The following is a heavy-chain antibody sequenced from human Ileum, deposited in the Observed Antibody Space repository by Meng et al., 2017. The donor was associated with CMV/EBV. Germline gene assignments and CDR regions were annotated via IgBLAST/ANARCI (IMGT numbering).Heavy chain of an antibody. V-gene: IGHV3-30*02. CDR2: IRNDESNQ. Sequence: LPFPAPGFTFRSYGMHWVRQAPGKGLEWVAFIRNDESNQYYADSVKGRFTISRDISKYTLYLQMNSLRVEDTAVYYCAKDHPVFDCWGQGTLVTVSS. J-gene: IGHJ4*02. CDR1: GFTFRSYG. CDR3: AKDHPVFDC.